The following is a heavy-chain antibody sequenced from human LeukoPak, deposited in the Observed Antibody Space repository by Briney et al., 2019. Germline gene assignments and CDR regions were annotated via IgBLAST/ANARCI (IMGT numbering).Heavy chain of an antibody. D-gene: IGHD6-25*01. J-gene: IGHJ4*02. Sequence: PGGSLRLSCAASGFTFDDYGMIWVRQAPAKGLEWVSTISGSGDITYYADSVKGRFTISRDNSKNTLYLQMNSLRTEDTAFYYCASEGIAAAAFVWGQGTLVTVSS. CDR3: ASEGIAAAAFV. CDR2: ISGSGDIT. CDR1: GFTFDDYG. V-gene: IGHV3-23*01.